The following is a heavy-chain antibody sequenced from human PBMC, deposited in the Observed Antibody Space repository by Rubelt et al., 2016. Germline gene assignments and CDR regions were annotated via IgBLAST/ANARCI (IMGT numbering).Heavy chain of an antibody. CDR1: GGYISTYT. D-gene: IGHD3-10*01. J-gene: IGHJ4*02. CDR2: ISHSGTT. CDR3: ERGRFSYGSFSAPYDY. Sequence: QVQLQESGPGLVKPSETLSLTCTVSGGYISTYTWSWIRQPPGKGLEWIGEISHSGTTYYNPPLKSRVTISVDTSRGQFSLKWNSMTAADTAVYYCERGRFSYGSFSAPYDYWGQGTLVTVSS. V-gene: IGHV4-59*12.